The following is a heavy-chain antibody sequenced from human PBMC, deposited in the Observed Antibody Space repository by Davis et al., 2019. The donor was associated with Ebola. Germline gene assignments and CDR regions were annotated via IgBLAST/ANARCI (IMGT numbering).Heavy chain of an antibody. CDR2: ISWDGGST. J-gene: IGHJ6*02. V-gene: IGHV3-43*01. D-gene: IGHD3-3*01. Sequence: GGSLRLSCAASGFTFDDYTMHWVRQAPGKGLEWVSLISWDGGSTYYADSVKGRFTISRDNAKNSLYLQMNSLRAEDTALYYCAKDIRRFVVVIINGGMDVWGQGTTVTVPS. CDR3: AKDIRRFVVVIINGGMDV. CDR1: GFTFDDYT.